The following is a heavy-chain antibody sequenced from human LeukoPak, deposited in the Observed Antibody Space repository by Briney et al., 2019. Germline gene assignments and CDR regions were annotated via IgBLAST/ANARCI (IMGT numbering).Heavy chain of an antibody. J-gene: IGHJ4*02. D-gene: IGHD3-10*01. V-gene: IGHV1-3*01. CDR2: INAGNGNT. CDR1: VYTFTSYA. CDR3: ATYYFGSGSYWNFDY. Sequence: ASVKVSCKASVYTFTSYAMHWVRQAPGQRLEWMGWINAGNGNTKYSQKFQGRVTITRDTSASTAYMELSSLRSEDTAVYYCATYYFGSGSYWNFDYWGQGTLVTVSS.